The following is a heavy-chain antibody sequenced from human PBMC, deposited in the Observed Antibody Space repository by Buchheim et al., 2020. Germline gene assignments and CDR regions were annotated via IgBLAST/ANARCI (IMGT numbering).Heavy chain of an antibody. CDR2: IIPILGIA. CDR1: GGTFSSYT. Sequence: QVQLVQSGAEVKKPGSSVKVSCKASGGTFSSYTISWVRQAPGQGLEWMGRIIPILGIANYAQKFQGRVTITADKSTSTAYMGLSSLRTEDTAVNDCARDASYSTPDYWGQGTL. J-gene: IGHJ4*02. D-gene: IGHD4-11*01. V-gene: IGHV1-69*08. CDR3: ARDASYSTPDY.